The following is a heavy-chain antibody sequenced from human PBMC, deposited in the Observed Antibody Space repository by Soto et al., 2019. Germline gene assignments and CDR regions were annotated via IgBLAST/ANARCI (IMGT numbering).Heavy chain of an antibody. Sequence: NPSETLSLTCTVSGDSVSSHYWSWIRQPAGKGLEWLGRLYNDERTNYNPSLKSRVTMSMDTSKNQFSLKLTSVTAADSAVYFCAREPLAHSYFDFWGQGTLVTVSS. V-gene: IGHV4-4*07. J-gene: IGHJ4*02. CDR2: LYNDERT. CDR3: AREPLAHSYFDF. CDR1: GDSVSSHY.